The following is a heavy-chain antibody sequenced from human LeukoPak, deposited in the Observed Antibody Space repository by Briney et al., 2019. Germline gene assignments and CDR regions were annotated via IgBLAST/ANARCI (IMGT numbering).Heavy chain of an antibody. CDR2: VNSDGSRT. CDR1: GFTFTKYW. D-gene: IGHD3-22*01. J-gene: IGHJ4*02. CDR3: ARGLAYYYDSSAYFLDF. V-gene: IGHV3-74*03. Sequence: GGSLRLSCAASGFTFTKYWMHWVRQAPGKGLVWVSRVNSDGSRTTYADSVKGRFTISRDNSKNTLYLQMNSLRAEDTAVYYCARGLAYYYDSSAYFLDFWGQGTLVTVSS.